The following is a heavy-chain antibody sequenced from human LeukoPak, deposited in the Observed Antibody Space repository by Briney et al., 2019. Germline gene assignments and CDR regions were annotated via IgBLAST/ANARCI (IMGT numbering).Heavy chain of an antibody. CDR1: GYTFTGYW. D-gene: IGHD3-22*01. V-gene: IGHV1-46*01. J-gene: IGHJ3*02. CDR2: ISPSGGST. CDR3: RLEYFYDSSLSGETGAFDI. Sequence: ASVKVSCKAFGYTFTGYWMHWVRQAPGQGPEWMGVISPSGGSTIYAQKFKGRVTLTRDMSTSTDYLELSSLRSEDTAVYYCRLEYFYDSSLSGETGAFDIWGQGTMVAVSS.